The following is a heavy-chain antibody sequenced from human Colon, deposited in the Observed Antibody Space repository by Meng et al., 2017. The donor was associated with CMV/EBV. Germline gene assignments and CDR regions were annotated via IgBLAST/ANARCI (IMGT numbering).Heavy chain of an antibody. CDR3: ARDQKIDYYFYGMDI. Sequence: ASVKVSCKASGYSFNTYDITWVRQAPGQGLEWMGWINVDTGGTNYGQKFQGRVSVTRDTSLTTVYMDLDSLKSDDTAIYYCARDQKIDYYFYGMDIWGQGTSVTVSS. CDR2: INVDTGGT. CDR1: GYSFNTYD. D-gene: IGHD3-22*01. J-gene: IGHJ6*02. V-gene: IGHV1-2*02.